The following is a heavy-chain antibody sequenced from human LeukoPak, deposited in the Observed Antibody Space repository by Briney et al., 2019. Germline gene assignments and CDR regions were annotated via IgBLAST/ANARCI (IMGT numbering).Heavy chain of an antibody. Sequence: GRSLRLSCATSGFTFSGYAMHWVRQAPGKGLEWVAVISYDGSNKYYADSVKGRFTISRDNSKNTLYLQMNSLRAEDTAVYYCARAPPGYDSSHWGQGTLVTVSS. CDR1: GFTFSGYA. D-gene: IGHD3-22*01. CDR3: ARAPPGYDSSH. CDR2: ISYDGSNK. V-gene: IGHV3-30-3*01. J-gene: IGHJ4*02.